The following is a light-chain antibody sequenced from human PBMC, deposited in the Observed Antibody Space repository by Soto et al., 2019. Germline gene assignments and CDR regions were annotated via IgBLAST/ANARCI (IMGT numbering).Light chain of an antibody. Sequence: EVVLTQSPGTLSLSPGERATLSCRASQSVRSNLAWYQQKPGQPPRLLIYDASTRATGIPSRFSGSGSGTEFTLTISSLQPDDFATYYCQHYNSYSEAFGQGTKVDIK. CDR3: QHYNSYSEA. J-gene: IGKJ1*01. CDR2: DAS. CDR1: QSVRSN. V-gene: IGKV3-15*01.